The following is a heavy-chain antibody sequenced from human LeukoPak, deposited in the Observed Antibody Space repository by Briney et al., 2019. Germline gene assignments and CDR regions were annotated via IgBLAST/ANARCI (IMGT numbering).Heavy chain of an antibody. CDR2: IRSKAYGGTT. V-gene: IGHV3-49*03. D-gene: IGHD5-18*01. CDR3: TRRYSYGDY. J-gene: IGHJ4*02. Sequence: GGSLRLSCTASGFTFGDYAVSWSRQAPGKGLEWVGFIRSKAYGGTTEYAASVKGRFTISRDDSKSIAYLQMNSLKTEDTAVYYCTRRYSYGDYWGQGTLVTVSS. CDR1: GFTFGDYA.